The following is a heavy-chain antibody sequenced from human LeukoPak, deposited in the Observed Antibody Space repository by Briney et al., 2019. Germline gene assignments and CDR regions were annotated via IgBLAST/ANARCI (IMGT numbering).Heavy chain of an antibody. CDR2: INPNSGGT. D-gene: IGHD6-19*01. J-gene: IGHJ4*02. Sequence: ASVKVSCKASGYTFTGYYMHWVRQAPGQGLEWMGRINPNSGGTNYAQKFQGRVTMTRDTSISTAYMELSRLRSDDTAVYYCARELIAVAGSGDHGYWGQGTLVTVSS. CDR3: ARELIAVAGSGDHGY. V-gene: IGHV1-2*06. CDR1: GYTFTGYY.